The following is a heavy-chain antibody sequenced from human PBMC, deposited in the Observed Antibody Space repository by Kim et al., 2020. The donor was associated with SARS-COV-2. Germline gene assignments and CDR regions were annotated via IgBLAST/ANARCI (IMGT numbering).Heavy chain of an antibody. Sequence: GGSLRLSCAASGFTFSNYAMHWVRQAPGKGLEWMANISEDESHKYYAESVQGRFTISRDNSKNTLYLQMNNLRPEDTAVYYCARDKSSGVPDYLDYWGQG. D-gene: IGHD2-2*01. V-gene: IGHV3-30*04. CDR3: ARDKSSGVPDYLDY. J-gene: IGHJ4*02. CDR1: GFTFSNYA. CDR2: ISEDESHK.